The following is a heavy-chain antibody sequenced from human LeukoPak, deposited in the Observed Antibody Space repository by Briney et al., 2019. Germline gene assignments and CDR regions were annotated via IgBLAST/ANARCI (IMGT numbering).Heavy chain of an antibody. J-gene: IGHJ6*02. Sequence: SETLSLTCAVYGGSFGGYYWSWIRQPPGKGLEWIGEINHSGSTNYNPSLKSRVTISVDTSKNQFSLKLSSVTAADTAVYYCARWVAARPYYYSYGMDVWGQGTTVTVSS. CDR2: INHSGST. CDR1: GGSFGGYY. D-gene: IGHD6-6*01. V-gene: IGHV4-34*01. CDR3: ARWVAARPYYYSYGMDV.